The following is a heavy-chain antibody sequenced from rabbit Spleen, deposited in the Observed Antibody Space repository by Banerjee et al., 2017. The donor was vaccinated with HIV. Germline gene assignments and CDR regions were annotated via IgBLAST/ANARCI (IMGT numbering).Heavy chain of an antibody. D-gene: IGHD4-2*01. Sequence: VESGGRLVTPGTPLTLTCTASGFSLNDYVMTWVRQAPGKGLEWIGIISSGGSTYYANWAKGRFTISKTSTTVDLKITSPTTEDTATYFCARGYAGSDDAFDPWGPGPWSPS. CDR3: ARGYAGSDDAFDP. V-gene: IGHV1S69*01. J-gene: IGHJ2*01. CDR1: GFSLNDYV. CDR2: ISSGGST.